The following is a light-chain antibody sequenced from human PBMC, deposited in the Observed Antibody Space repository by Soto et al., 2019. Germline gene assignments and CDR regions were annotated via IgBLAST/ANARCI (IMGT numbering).Light chain of an antibody. CDR2: DAS. V-gene: IGKV1-5*01. CDR1: QSISSW. Sequence: DIQMTHSPSTLSASVLYRVTITCRASQSISSWLAWYQQKPGKAPKLLIYDASSLESGVPSRFSGSGSGTEFTLTISSLQPDDFATYYCQKYNSYSWKFGQGTKVDIK. J-gene: IGKJ1*01. CDR3: QKYNSYSWK.